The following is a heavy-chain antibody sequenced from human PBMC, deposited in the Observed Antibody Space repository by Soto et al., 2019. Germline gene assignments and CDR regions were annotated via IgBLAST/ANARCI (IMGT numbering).Heavy chain of an antibody. CDR2: INSDGSST. J-gene: IGHJ4*02. D-gene: IGHD1-1*01. CDR1: GFTFSSYW. CDR3: ARVRTLRGYGL. Sequence: PGGSLRLSCAASGFTFSSYWMHWVRQAPGKGLVWVSRINSDGSSTSYADSVKGRFAISRDNAKNTLYLQMNSLRAEDTAVYYCARVRTLRGYGLWGQGTLVTVSS. V-gene: IGHV3-74*01.